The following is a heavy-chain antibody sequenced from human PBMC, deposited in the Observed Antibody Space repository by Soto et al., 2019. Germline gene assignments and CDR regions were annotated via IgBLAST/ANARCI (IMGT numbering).Heavy chain of an antibody. CDR2: ISAYNGNT. D-gene: IGHD3-16*01. V-gene: IGHV1-18*04. Sequence: ASVKVSCKASGYTFTGYYMHWVRQAPGQGLEWMGWISAYNGNTNYAQKLQGRVTMTTDTSTSTAYMELRSLRSDDTAVYYCARVRFPNQGESIDYWGQGTLVTVSS. CDR3: ARVRFPNQGESIDY. CDR1: GYTFTGYY. J-gene: IGHJ4*02.